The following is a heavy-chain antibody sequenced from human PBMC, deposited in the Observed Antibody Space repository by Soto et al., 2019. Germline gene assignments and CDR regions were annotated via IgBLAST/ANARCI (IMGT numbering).Heavy chain of an antibody. J-gene: IGHJ5*02. CDR2: INAGNGNT. CDR3: AREGLRYFDWLLYPFDP. V-gene: IGHV1-3*01. D-gene: IGHD3-9*01. CDR1: GYTFTSYA. Sequence: GASVKVSCKASGYTFTSYAMHWVRQAPGQRLERMGWINAGNGNTKYSQKFQGRVTITRDTSASTAYMELSSLRSEDTAVYYCAREGLRYFDWLLYPFDPWGQGTLVTVSS.